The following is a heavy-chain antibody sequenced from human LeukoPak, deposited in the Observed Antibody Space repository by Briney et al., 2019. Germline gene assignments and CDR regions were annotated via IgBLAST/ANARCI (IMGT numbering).Heavy chain of an antibody. CDR1: GGSISSYY. Sequence: SETLSLTCTVSGGSISSYYWSWIRQPPGKGLEWIGYIYYSGSTNYNPSLKSRVTISVDTSKSQFSLKLSSVTAADTAVYYCARDKAAAGNGWFDPWGQGTLVTVSS. D-gene: IGHD6-13*01. CDR2: IYYSGST. CDR3: ARDKAAAGNGWFDP. J-gene: IGHJ5*02. V-gene: IGHV4-59*01.